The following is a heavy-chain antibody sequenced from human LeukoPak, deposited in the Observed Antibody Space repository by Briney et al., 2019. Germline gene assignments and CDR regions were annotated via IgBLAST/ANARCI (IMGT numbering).Heavy chain of an antibody. Sequence: GESLRLSCAASGFTFTTYWMSWVRQAPGKGLEWGANIKQDGSEKYYVDSAKGRFTISKDNAKNSLYLQMNSLRAEDTAVYYCARDLSRSLSMIRGLIQHREFDFWGRGTLVTVSS. D-gene: IGHD3-10*01. CDR2: IKQDGSEK. CDR1: GFTFTTYW. V-gene: IGHV3-7*01. J-gene: IGHJ4*02. CDR3: ARDLSRSLSMIRGLIQHREFDF.